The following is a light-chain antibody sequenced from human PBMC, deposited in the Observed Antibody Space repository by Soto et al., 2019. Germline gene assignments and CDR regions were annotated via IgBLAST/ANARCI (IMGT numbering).Light chain of an antibody. CDR3: QHYNSYSEA. CDR1: QSISSW. CDR2: DAS. J-gene: IGKJ1*01. V-gene: IGKV1-5*01. Sequence: DIQMTQTPSAVSASVGDRVTITCRASQSISSWLAWYQQKPGKAPKLLIFDASSLESGVPSRFSGSGSGTEFTLTIGSLQPDDFATYYCQHYNSYSEAFGQGTKVDI.